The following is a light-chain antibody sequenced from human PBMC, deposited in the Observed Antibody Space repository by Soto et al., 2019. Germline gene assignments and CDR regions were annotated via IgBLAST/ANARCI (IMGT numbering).Light chain of an antibody. Sequence: HSALTQPASVSGSPGQSITISCTGTTSDIGGYYFVSWHQQHPGKAPKLMIYDVSNRPPGVSNRFSGFKSGNTASLTISGLQAEDEADDYCSSYRCSNSPFVFGTGTNVTV. CDR2: DVS. CDR3: SSYRCSNSPFV. V-gene: IGLV2-14*01. J-gene: IGLJ1*01. CDR1: TSDIGGYYF.